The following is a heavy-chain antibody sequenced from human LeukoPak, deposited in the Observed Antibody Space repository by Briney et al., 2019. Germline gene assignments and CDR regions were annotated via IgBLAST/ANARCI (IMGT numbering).Heavy chain of an antibody. D-gene: IGHD6-13*01. CDR1: GGSISSYY. Sequence: SETLSLTCTVSGGSISSYYWSWIRQPAGKGLEWIGRIYTSGSTNYNPSLKSRVTISVDKSKNQFSLKLSSSTAADTAVYYCARDKGAIAAASGVFMDVWGKGTTVTVSS. J-gene: IGHJ6*03. CDR2: IYTSGST. CDR3: ARDKGAIAAASGVFMDV. V-gene: IGHV4-4*07.